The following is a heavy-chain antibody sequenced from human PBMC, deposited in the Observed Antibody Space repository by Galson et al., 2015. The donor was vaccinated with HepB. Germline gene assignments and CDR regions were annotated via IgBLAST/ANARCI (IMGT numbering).Heavy chain of an antibody. CDR3: AKAPGRMTLDFHY. D-gene: IGHD3-16*01. CDR1: GFTFSSYA. Sequence: LRLSCAASGFTFSSYAMSWVRQAPGKGLEWVSAISGSGGSTYYADSVRGRFTISRDNSKNTLYLQMNSLRAEDTAVYYCAKAPGRMTLDFHYWGQGTLVTVSS. CDR2: ISGSGGST. J-gene: IGHJ4*02. V-gene: IGHV3-23*01.